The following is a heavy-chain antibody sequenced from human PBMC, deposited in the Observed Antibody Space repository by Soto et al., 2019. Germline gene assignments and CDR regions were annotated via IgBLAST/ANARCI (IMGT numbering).Heavy chain of an antibody. V-gene: IGHV3-23*01. Sequence: EVQLLESGGDLVQPGGSLRLSCAVSGLTFSSYAMSWVRQAPGKGLEWVSGISDSGGSTYYADSVKGRFTISRDNSKNTLYLQMNSLRADDTAVYYCAKDRVQGRGDYWGQGTLVTVSS. CDR1: GLTFSSYA. CDR2: ISDSGGST. J-gene: IGHJ4*02. D-gene: IGHD1-1*01. CDR3: AKDRVQGRGDY.